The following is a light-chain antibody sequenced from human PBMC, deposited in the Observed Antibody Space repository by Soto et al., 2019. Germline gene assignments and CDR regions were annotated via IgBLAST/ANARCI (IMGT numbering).Light chain of an antibody. Sequence: QSVLTQPPSASGTPGQRVTISCSGSSANIESYTVNWYQQVPGTAPKLLIYSNNQRPSGVPDLFSGSKSGTSASLAISGLQYEHEADYYCSAWEDSLKAVVFGGGTKVTVL. CDR1: SANIESYT. V-gene: IGLV1-44*01. J-gene: IGLJ2*01. CDR3: SAWEDSLKAVV. CDR2: SNN.